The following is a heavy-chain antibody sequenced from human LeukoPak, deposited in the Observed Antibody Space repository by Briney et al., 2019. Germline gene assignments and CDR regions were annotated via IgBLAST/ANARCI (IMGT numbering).Heavy chain of an antibody. CDR1: GFSLNTRGVG. J-gene: IGHJ5*02. CDR2: IYWDGNK. V-gene: IGHV2-5*02. CDR3: AQSHYGSGSYTQGTHRFDP. D-gene: IGHD3-10*01. Sequence: SGPTLVNPTQPLTLTCSFSGFSLNTRGVGVGWIRQPPGKALEWLGYIYWDGNKRYRPSLKSMLTITKDTSKNQVVLAMTNMDPVDTATYYCAQSHYGSGSYTQGTHRFDPWGQGTLVTVSS.